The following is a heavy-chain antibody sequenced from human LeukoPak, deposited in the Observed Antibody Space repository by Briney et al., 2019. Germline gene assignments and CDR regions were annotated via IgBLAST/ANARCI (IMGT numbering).Heavy chain of an antibody. J-gene: IGHJ4*02. Sequence: GASVKVSCKASGYTFTSYAMHWVRQAPGQRLEWMGWINAGNGNTKYSQKFQGRVTITRDTSASTAYMELSSLRSEDTAVYYCARSYGSGSYYNPLSIFYYFDYWGQGTLVTVSS. D-gene: IGHD3-10*01. CDR1: GYTFTSYA. CDR3: ARSYGSGSYYNPLSIFYYFDY. CDR2: INAGNGNT. V-gene: IGHV1-3*01.